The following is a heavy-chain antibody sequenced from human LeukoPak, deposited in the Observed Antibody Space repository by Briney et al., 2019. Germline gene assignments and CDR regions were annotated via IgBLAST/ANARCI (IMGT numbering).Heavy chain of an antibody. J-gene: IGHJ4*02. CDR2: LYSGGAT. CDR1: GFSVKDNF. V-gene: IGHV3-66*01. CDR3: TRDSANYHFAY. Sequence: GGSLRLSCAASGFSVKDNFMSWVRQAPGKGLEWVSVLYSGGATYYADSVKGRFTISRDNSKNIVFLQMNDLRTEDTAFYYCTRDSANYHFAYWGQGALVTVSS. D-gene: IGHD4/OR15-4a*01.